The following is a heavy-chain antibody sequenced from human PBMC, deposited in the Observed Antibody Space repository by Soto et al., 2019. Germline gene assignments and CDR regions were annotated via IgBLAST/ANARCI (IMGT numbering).Heavy chain of an antibody. D-gene: IGHD3-10*01. CDR3: ARHNYGSGSTYFDY. V-gene: IGHV4-30-4*01. CDR2: IYYSGST. J-gene: IGHJ4*02. Sequence: SETLSLTCTVSCGSISSGDYYWSWIRQPPGKGLEWIGYIYYSGSTYYNPSLKSRVTISVDTSKNQFSLKLSSVTAADTAVYYCARHNYGSGSTYFDYWGQGTLVTVSS. CDR1: CGSISSGDYY.